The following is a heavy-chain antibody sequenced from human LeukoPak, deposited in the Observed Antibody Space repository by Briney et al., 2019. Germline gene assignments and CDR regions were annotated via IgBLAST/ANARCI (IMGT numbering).Heavy chain of an antibody. CDR1: GGSMISYY. D-gene: IGHD6-13*01. CDR3: ARGASSSWYPQGSFDY. Sequence: PSETLSLTCTVSGGSMISYYWTWIRQTPGRGLEWIGYMYDAVRIHYNPSLESRITISLDTSNNQFSLKLSSVTAADTAVYYCARGASSSWYPQGSFDYWGQGTLVTVSS. J-gene: IGHJ4*02. CDR2: MYDAVRI. V-gene: IGHV4-59*01.